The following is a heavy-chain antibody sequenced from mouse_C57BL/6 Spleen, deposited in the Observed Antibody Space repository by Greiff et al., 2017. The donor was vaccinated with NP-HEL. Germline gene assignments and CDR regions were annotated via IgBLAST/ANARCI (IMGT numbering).Heavy chain of an antibody. D-gene: IGHD1-1*01. J-gene: IGHJ4*01. CDR3: TRSYYYGSSYVNYAMDY. Sequence: DVKLQESGTVLARPGASVKMSCKTSGYTFTSYWMHWVKQRPGQGLEWIGAIYPGNSDTSYNQKFKGKAKLTAVTSASTAYMELSSLTNEDSAVYYCTRSYYYGSSYVNYAMDYWGQGTSVTVSS. V-gene: IGHV1-5*01. CDR2: IYPGNSDT. CDR1: GYTFTSYW.